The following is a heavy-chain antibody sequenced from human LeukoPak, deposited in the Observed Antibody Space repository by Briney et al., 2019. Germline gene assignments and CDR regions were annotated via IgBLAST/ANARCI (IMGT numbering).Heavy chain of an antibody. V-gene: IGHV4-39*07. D-gene: IGHD1-7*01. CDR3: ARGGELLNY. CDR1: GGSISSSSYY. J-gene: IGHJ4*02. Sequence: SETLSLTCTVSGGSISSSSYYWGWIRQPPGKGLEWIGRIYTSGSTSYSPSLKSRVTISLDTSKNQFSLRLSSVTAADTAVYCCARGGELLNYLGQGTLVTVSS. CDR2: IYTSGST.